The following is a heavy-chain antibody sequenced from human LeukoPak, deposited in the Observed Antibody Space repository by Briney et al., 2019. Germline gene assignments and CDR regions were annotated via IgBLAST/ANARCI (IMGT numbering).Heavy chain of an antibody. CDR2: IYPGDSGT. D-gene: IGHD4-17*01. Sequence: GEPLKTSCKASGYSFTSYWIGWVGQMPGKGLEWMGIIYPGDSGTRYSPSFQGQVTISADTSIRTAYLQWSSLKASDTAMYNCARHGDYGVQIDYWGQGTLVTVSS. V-gene: IGHV5-51*01. CDR1: GYSFTSYW. CDR3: ARHGDYGVQIDY. J-gene: IGHJ4*02.